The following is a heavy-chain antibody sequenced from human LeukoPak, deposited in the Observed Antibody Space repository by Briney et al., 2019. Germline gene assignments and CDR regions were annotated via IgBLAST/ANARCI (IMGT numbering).Heavy chain of an antibody. CDR3: ASGIYYASVHTWSPV. Sequence: GGSLRLSCAASGFTFPDYGMSWVRQAPGKGLEWVSSISYSSAYIYYIDSVKGRFTISRDDAKNSLYLQMNSLGAEDTAVYYCASGIYYASVHTWSPVWGQGILVTVSS. CDR1: GFTFPDYG. J-gene: IGHJ4*02. D-gene: IGHD3-10*01. CDR2: ISYSSAYI. V-gene: IGHV3-21*01.